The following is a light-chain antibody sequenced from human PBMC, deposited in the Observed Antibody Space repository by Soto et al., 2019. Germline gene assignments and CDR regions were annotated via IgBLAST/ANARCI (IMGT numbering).Light chain of an antibody. CDR3: CSYADSSTSYV. V-gene: IGLV2-23*01. CDR1: SSDVGNYNL. J-gene: IGLJ1*01. Sequence: QLVLTQPPSVSGAPGQRVTISCTGTSSDVGNYNLVSWYQQHPGKAPKLLIYEGSKRPSGVSNRFSGSKSGNTASLTISGLQAEDEADYYCCSYADSSTSYVFATGTKLTVL. CDR2: EGS.